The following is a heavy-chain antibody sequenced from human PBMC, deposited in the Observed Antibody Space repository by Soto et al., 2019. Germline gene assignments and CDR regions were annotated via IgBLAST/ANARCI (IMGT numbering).Heavy chain of an antibody. J-gene: IGHJ5*02. Sequence: SETLSLTCAVYGGFLSESYWTWIRQPPGKGLEWIGEINHVGGTNYNPSLKSRVTVSVDTSQNQFSLRLISVTAADTAMYFCVRIRYQLPSSVLWLDPWGQGTPVTVSS. CDR3: VRIRYQLPSSVLWLDP. CDR2: INHVGGT. CDR1: GGFLSESY. V-gene: IGHV4-34*01. D-gene: IGHD3-16*01.